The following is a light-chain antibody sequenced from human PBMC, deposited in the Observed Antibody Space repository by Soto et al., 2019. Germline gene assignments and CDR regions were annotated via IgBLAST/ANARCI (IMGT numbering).Light chain of an antibody. Sequence: EIVLTQSPATLSLSPGERATLSCRASQSVSSYLAWYQQKPGQAPRLLIYDVSNRATGIPAGFSGSGSGTDFTLTISSLEPEDFAVYYCQQRSNWPPAITFGQGTRLEIK. V-gene: IGKV3-11*01. CDR1: QSVSSY. CDR3: QQRSNWPPAIT. CDR2: DVS. J-gene: IGKJ5*01.